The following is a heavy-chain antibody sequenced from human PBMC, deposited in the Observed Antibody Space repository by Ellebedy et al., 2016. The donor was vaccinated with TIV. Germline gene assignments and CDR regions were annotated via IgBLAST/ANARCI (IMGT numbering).Heavy chain of an antibody. J-gene: IGHJ4*02. V-gene: IGHV5-51*01. CDR1: GYSFTSYW. CDR3: ARQWGVYSSGWFGYY. D-gene: IGHD6-19*01. CDR2: IYPGDSDT. Sequence: GESLKISCKGSGYSFTSYWIGWVRQIPGKGLEWMGIIYPGDSDTRYSPSFQGQVTISADKSISTAYLQWSSLKASDTAMYYCARQWGVYSSGWFGYYWGQGTLVTVSS.